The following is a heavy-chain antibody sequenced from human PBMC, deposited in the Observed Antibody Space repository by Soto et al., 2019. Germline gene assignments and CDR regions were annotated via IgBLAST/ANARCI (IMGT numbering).Heavy chain of an antibody. CDR3: ARGWGYDSNDYYYAY. D-gene: IGHD3-22*01. J-gene: IGHJ4*02. Sequence: QVQLVQSGAEVRKPGSSVKVSCKASGGTFSRHAISWVRQAPGQGLEWMGGIIPIFGTANHAQKFQGRVRISADESTSTVYMELSSLRSEDTAMYYCARGWGYDSNDYYYAYWGQGTLVIVSS. CDR1: GGTFSRHA. CDR2: IIPIFGTA. V-gene: IGHV1-69*01.